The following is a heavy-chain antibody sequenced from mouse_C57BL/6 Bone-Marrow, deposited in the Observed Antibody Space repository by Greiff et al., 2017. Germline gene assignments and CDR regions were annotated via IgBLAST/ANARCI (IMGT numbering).Heavy chain of an antibody. Sequence: QVQLQQPGAELVMPGASVKLSCKASGYTFTSYWMHWVKQRPGQGLEWIGEIDPSDSYTNYNQKFKGKSTLTVDKSSSTAYMQLSSLTSEDSAVYYCARSIYDYDERYYAMDYWGQGTSVTVSP. CDR2: IDPSDSYT. CDR3: ARSIYDYDERYYAMDY. CDR1: GYTFTSYW. J-gene: IGHJ4*01. V-gene: IGHV1-69*01. D-gene: IGHD2-4*01.